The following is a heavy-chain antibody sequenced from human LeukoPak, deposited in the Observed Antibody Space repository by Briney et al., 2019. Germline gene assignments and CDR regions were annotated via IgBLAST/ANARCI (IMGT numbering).Heavy chain of an antibody. CDR3: VRDRPNYYDSSGHYYRRDGDY. D-gene: IGHD3-22*01. V-gene: IGHV3-23*01. Sequence: GGSLRLSCAASGFTFNIYAMSWVRQTPGKGLEWVSSITRRDGTTYYTDSVKGRFTISRDNSENTLYLQMNSLRAEDTAIYYCVRDRPNYYDSSGHYYRRDGDYWGQGTLVTVSS. CDR2: ITRRDGTT. J-gene: IGHJ4*02. CDR1: GFTFNIYA.